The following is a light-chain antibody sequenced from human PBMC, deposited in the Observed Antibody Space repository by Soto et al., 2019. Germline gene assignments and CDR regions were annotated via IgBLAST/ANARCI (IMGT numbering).Light chain of an antibody. Sequence: QSALTQPASVSGSPGQSITISCTGTSSDVGSYNYVSWYQQHPGKAPKLMIYDVSHRPSGVSNRFSGSKSGHTASLTISGLQAEDEADYYCTSYPTSTTRVFGGGTKLTVL. CDR1: SSDVGSYNY. V-gene: IGLV2-14*01. CDR2: DVS. J-gene: IGLJ3*02. CDR3: TSYPTSTTRV.